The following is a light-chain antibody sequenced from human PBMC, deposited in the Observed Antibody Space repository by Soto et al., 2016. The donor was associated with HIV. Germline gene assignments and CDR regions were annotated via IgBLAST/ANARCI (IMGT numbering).Light chain of an antibody. J-gene: IGKJ1*01. CDR2: EAS. V-gene: IGKV2-29*03. CDR1: DSLLHTDGKPS. Sequence: VMTQAPLSLSVTPGQSASISCKSSDSLLHTDGKPSLYWYLQRPGQSPQVLIFEASSRFSGVSERFSGSGSGTDFTLKISRVEAGRWLGFYYCMQEKHLPRTFGRRDQG. CDR3: MQEKHLPRT.